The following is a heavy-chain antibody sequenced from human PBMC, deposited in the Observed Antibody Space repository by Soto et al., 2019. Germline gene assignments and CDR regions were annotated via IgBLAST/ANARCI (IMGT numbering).Heavy chain of an antibody. CDR1: GYTFTSYD. CDR2: MNPNSGNT. D-gene: IGHD6-13*01. J-gene: IGHJ6*02. Sequence: QVQLVQSGAEVKKPGASVKVSCKASGYTFTSYDINWVRQATGQGLEWMGWMNPNSGNTGYAQKFQGRVTMTRNTSLSKAYMERSSVRSEDTAVYYCERPYSSSWYYDGMDVWGQGTTVTVSS. CDR3: ERPYSSSWYYDGMDV. V-gene: IGHV1-8*02.